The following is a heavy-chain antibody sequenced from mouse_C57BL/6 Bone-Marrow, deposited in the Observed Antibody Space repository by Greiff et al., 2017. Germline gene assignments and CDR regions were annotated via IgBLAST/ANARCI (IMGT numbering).Heavy chain of an antibody. J-gene: IGHJ1*03. Sequence: VQLQQSGAELVRPGTSVKVSCKASGYAFTNYLIEWVKQRPGQGLEWIGVINPGSGGTNYNEKFKGKDTLTADKSSSTAYMLLSRLTSEAHAVYFGARWEVVAVWYFDVWGTGTTVTVSS. V-gene: IGHV1-54*01. CDR2: INPGSGGT. CDR1: GYAFTNYL. CDR3: ARWEVVAVWYFDV. D-gene: IGHD1-1*01.